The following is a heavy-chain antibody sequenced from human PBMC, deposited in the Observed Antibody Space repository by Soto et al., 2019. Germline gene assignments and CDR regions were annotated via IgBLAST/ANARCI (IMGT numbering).Heavy chain of an antibody. V-gene: IGHV3-15*01. J-gene: IGHJ3*02. CDR2: IKSRTDGGSA. Sequence: PGGSLRLSCAASGFTFSSYAMSWVRQAPGKGLEWVGRIKSRTDGGSAEYAAPVKGRFTISRDDSKNTLYLQMNSLKTEDTAVYYCTTWGYILTQGTMVTVSS. CDR1: GFTFSSYA. CDR3: TTWGYI. D-gene: IGHD7-27*01.